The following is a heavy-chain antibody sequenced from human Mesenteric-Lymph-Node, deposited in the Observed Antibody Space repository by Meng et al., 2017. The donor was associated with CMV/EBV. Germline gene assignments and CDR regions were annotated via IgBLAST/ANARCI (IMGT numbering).Heavy chain of an antibody. CDR2: ISVGGGTT. CDR3: AKDVEELGIRGFDP. Sequence: GESLKISCAASGFIFSNYAMSWFRQAPGKGLKWVSGISVGGGTTYYAGSVKGRFSISRDNYKNTVYLQMNSLRAEDTAVYYCAKDVEELGIRGFDPWGQGTLVTV. J-gene: IGHJ5*02. V-gene: IGHV3-23*01. D-gene: IGHD3-10*01. CDR1: GFIFSNYA.